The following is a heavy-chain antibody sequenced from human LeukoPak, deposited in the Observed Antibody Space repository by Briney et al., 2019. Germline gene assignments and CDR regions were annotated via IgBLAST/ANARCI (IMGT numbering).Heavy chain of an antibody. CDR3: ARDSHYYGGNSAYGYYMGV. Sequence: KPSGTLSLTCVVSGGSISGSNWWSWVRQPPGKGLEWIGEIHHGGSINYNPSLKSRVTISVDKSKNQFSLKLSSVTAADTAVYYCARDSHYYGGNSAYGYYMGVWGKGTTVTVSS. J-gene: IGHJ6*03. CDR2: IHHGGSI. V-gene: IGHV4-4*02. CDR1: GGSISGSNW. D-gene: IGHD4-23*01.